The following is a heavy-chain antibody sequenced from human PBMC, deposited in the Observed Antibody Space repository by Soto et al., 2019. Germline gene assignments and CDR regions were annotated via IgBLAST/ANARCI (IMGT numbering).Heavy chain of an antibody. CDR3: AREIGAPFPIRVPARFGRGGAMWDV. J-gene: IGHJ6*02. CDR2: INHSGST. CDR1: GGSFSGYY. Sequence: SETLSLTCAVYGGSFSGYYWIWIREPPGKGLVWPGEINHSGSTNHNPSLKSPVTISVDTSKSQCSLKLSSVTAADTAVYYCAREIGAPFPIRVPARFGRGGAMWDVCGQGTTVTVSS. D-gene: IGHD3-10*01. V-gene: IGHV4-34*01.